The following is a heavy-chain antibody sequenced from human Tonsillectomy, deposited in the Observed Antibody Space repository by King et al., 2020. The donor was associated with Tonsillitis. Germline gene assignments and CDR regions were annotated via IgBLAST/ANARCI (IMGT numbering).Heavy chain of an antibody. Sequence: VQLVESGGGVVQPGRSLRLSCAASGFTFSSYAMHWVRQAPGKGLEWVAVISYDGSNKYYADSVKGRFTISRDNSKNTLYLQMNSLRAEDTAVYYCARGIVVPAAIPGHFGYWGQGTLVTVSS. V-gene: IGHV3-30-3*01. CDR3: ARGIVVPAAIPGHFGY. D-gene: IGHD2-2*02. J-gene: IGHJ4*02. CDR2: ISYDGSNK. CDR1: GFTFSSYA.